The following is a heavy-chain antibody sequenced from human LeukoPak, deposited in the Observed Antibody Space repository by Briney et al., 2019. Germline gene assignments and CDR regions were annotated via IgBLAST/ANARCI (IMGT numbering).Heavy chain of an antibody. J-gene: IGHJ3*02. D-gene: IGHD3-9*01. Sequence: GGSLRLSCAASGFTFSSYSMNWVRQAPGKGLEWVSSISSSSSYIYYADSVKGRFTISRDNAKNSLYLQMNSLRAEDTAVYYCARVWVLRYFDWLSPHDAFDIWGQGTMVTVSS. CDR2: ISSSSSYI. CDR1: GFTFSSYS. V-gene: IGHV3-21*01. CDR3: ARVWVLRYFDWLSPHDAFDI.